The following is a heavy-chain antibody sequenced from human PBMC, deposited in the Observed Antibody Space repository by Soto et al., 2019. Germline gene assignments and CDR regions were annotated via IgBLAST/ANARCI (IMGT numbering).Heavy chain of an antibody. V-gene: IGHV3-66*01. J-gene: IGHJ6*03. Sequence: GGSLRLSCAASGFTVSSNYMSWVRQAPGKGLELVSVIYNSGSKYYVDSVKGRFTISRDNSKNTLYLQMNSLRAEDTAVYYCSSGRSKITTIPRYYYYMDVWGKGTTVTVSS. CDR2: IYNSGSK. CDR1: GFTVSSNY. CDR3: SSGRSKITTIPRYYYYMDV. D-gene: IGHD3-3*01.